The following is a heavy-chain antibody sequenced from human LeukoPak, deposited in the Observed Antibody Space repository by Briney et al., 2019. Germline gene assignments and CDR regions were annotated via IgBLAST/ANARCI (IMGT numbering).Heavy chain of an antibody. D-gene: IGHD3-3*02. V-gene: IGHV1-69*13. J-gene: IGHJ4*02. CDR2: IIPIFGTA. CDR3: ARSWGLYSIDDY. CDR1: GYTFTSYG. Sequence: ASVKVSCKASGYTFTSYGISWVRQAPGQGLEWMGGIIPIFGTANYAQKFQGRVTITADESTSTAYMELSSLRSEDTAVCYCARSWGLYSIDDYWGQGTLVTVSS.